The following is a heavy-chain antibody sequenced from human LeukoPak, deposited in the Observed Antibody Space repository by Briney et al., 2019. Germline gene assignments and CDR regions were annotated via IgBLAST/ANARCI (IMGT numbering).Heavy chain of an antibody. CDR3: AKGPLLWD. V-gene: IGHV3-23*01. Sequence: QAGGSLRLSCAASGFPLSSYAMSWVRQVPGKGLEWVSATSSSDDGTYHADSVKGRFTISRDNSKNTLYLQMNSLRAEDTAVYYCAKGPLLWDWGQGTLVTVSS. CDR2: TSSSDDGT. CDR1: GFPLSSYA. D-gene: IGHD2/OR15-2a*01. J-gene: IGHJ4*02.